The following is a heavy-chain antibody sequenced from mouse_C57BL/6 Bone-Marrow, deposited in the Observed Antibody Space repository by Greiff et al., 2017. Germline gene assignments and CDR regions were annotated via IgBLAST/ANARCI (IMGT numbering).Heavy chain of an antibody. Sequence: EVNLVESGGGLVKPGGSLKLSCAASGFTFSDYGMHWVRQAPEKGLEWVAYISSGSSTIYYADTVKGRFTISRDNAKNTLFLQMTSLRSEDTAMYYCARPSTMVTTYYFDYWGQGTTLTVSS. CDR3: ARPSTMVTTYYFDY. CDR2: ISSGSSTI. D-gene: IGHD2-2*01. V-gene: IGHV5-17*01. CDR1: GFTFSDYG. J-gene: IGHJ2*01.